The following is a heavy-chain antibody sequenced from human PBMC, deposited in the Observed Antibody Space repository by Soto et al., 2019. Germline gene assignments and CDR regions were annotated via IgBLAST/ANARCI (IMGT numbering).Heavy chain of an antibody. Sequence: SEALSVTCAVSGGSISSGGYSWSWIRQPPGKGLEWIGYISHTGSTYYNPSLKSRVTISVDRSKNQFSLKLSSVTAADTAVYYCARGGGFLGYWGQGTLVTVS. CDR3: ARGGGFLGY. V-gene: IGHV4-30-2*01. CDR2: ISHTGST. J-gene: IGHJ4*02. CDR1: GGSISSGGYS. D-gene: IGHD3-10*01.